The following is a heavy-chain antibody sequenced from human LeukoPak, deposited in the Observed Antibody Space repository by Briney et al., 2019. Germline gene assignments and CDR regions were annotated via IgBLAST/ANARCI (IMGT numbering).Heavy chain of an antibody. V-gene: IGHV3-30*03. J-gene: IGHJ4*02. CDR1: GFTFSSYG. CDR2: ISYDGTDK. CDR3: ASTGYSSLPRPH. Sequence: PGGSLRLSCAASGFTFSSYGMHWVRQAPGPGLEWVALISYDGTDKYYADSVKGRFTISRDNSKNTLYLQMNSLRAEDTAVYYCASTGYSSLPRPHWGQGTLVTVSS. D-gene: IGHD6-13*01.